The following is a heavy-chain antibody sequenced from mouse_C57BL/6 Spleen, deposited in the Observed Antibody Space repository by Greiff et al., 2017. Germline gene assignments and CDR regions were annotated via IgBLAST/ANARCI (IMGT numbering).Heavy chain of an antibody. CDR2: IWGDGST. CDR3: AKHSSGYGAY. V-gene: IGHV2-3*01. J-gene: IGHJ3*01. D-gene: IGHD3-2*02. CDR1: GFSFTSYG. Sequence: VQGVEPGPGLVAPSQCLSITCTVSGFSFTSYGVSWVRQPPGKGLEWLGVIWGDGSTNYHSALISRLSISKENSKSQVFLKLSSLQTEDTATYYCAKHSSGYGAYWGQGTLVTVSA.